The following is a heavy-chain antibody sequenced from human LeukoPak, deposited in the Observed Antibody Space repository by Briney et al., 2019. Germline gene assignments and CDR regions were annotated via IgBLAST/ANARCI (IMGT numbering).Heavy chain of an antibody. J-gene: IGHJ4*02. Sequence: ASVKVSCKASGYSFNAFDIHWLQQAPGQGLEWVGRINPNSGATDYAQKFRAGVTLTRDTTTNTVYMELSSLRSDDTAVYYCARDGSHWSSFHYWGQGTLVIVSS. V-gene: IGHV1-2*06. CDR1: GYSFNAFD. CDR3: ARDGSHWSSFHY. D-gene: IGHD6-19*01. CDR2: INPNSGAT.